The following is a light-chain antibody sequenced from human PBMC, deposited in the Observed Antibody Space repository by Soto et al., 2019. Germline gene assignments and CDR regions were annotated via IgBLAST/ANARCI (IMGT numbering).Light chain of an antibody. Sequence: DIVMTQSPDSLAVSLGERATINCKSSQSVLYSSNNKNYLAWYQQKPGQPPKLLIYWASTRESGVPDRFSGSGSGTDFTTRGSCLQAEDVAVYYCQQYYSTPYTFGQGTKLEIK. CDR2: WAS. CDR1: QSVLYSSNNKNY. CDR3: QQYYSTPYT. J-gene: IGKJ2*01. V-gene: IGKV4-1*01.